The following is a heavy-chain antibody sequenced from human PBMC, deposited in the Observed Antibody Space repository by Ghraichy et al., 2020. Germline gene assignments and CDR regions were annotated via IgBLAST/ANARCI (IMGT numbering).Heavy chain of an antibody. CDR2: INHSGST. CDR3: ASLFPPSIYCSSTSCYGGGHYYYYMDV. Sequence: SETLSLTCAVYGGSFSGYYWSWIRQPPGKGLEWIGEINHSGSTNYNPSLKSRVTISVDTSKNQFSLKLSSVTAADTAVYYCASLFPPSIYCSSTSCYGGGHYYYYMDVWGKGTMVSVSS. D-gene: IGHD2-2*01. V-gene: IGHV4-34*01. J-gene: IGHJ6*03. CDR1: GGSFSGYY.